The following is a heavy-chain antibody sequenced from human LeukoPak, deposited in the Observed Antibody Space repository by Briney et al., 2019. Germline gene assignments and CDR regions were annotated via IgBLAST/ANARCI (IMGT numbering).Heavy chain of an antibody. CDR2: INHSGST. CDR3: ARATYYYDSSGYYPRPLYVKPMDV. Sequence: PSETLSPTCTVSGGSISRSQYYWSWIRQPPGKGLEWIGEINHSGSTNYNPSLKSRVTISVDTSKNQFSLKLSSVTAADTAVYYCARATYYYDSSGYYPRPLYVKPMDVWGKGNTVTISS. V-gene: IGHV4-39*07. J-gene: IGHJ6*03. D-gene: IGHD3-22*01. CDR1: GGSISRSQYY.